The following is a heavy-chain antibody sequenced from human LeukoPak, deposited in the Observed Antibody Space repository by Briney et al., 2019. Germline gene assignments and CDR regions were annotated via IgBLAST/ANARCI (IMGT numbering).Heavy chain of an antibody. V-gene: IGHV3-23*01. D-gene: IGHD3-10*01. CDR1: GFTFSSYA. J-gene: IGHJ4*02. Sequence: GGSLRLSCAASGFTFSSYAMSWVRQAPGKGLEWVSAISGSGGSTYYADSVKGRFTISRDNSKNTLYLQMNSLRAEDTAVYYYAKDPYYYGSGSYPDYWGQGTLVTVSS. CDR2: ISGSGGST. CDR3: AKDPYYYGSGSYPDY.